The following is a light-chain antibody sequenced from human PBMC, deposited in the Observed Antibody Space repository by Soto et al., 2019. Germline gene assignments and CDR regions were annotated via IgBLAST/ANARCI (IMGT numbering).Light chain of an antibody. CDR3: QHYGNSPQA. V-gene: IGKV3-20*01. CDR2: DAS. Sequence: VMTQSPGTLSVSAGERATLSCRASQSVSSNLAWYQQKPGQAPSLLIYDASIRATGIPDRFSSSGSGTDFTLTISRLEPEDFAVYYCQHYGNSPQAFGQGTKVDI. J-gene: IGKJ1*01. CDR1: QSVSSN.